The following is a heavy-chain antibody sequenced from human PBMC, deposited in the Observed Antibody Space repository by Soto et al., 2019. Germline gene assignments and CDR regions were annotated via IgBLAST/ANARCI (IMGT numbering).Heavy chain of an antibody. Sequence: ASVKVSCKASGYIFSNYGISWMRQVPGQGLEWMGWVSAYNGKSNYTQKFQGRVTMTTDTATNTAYMELRSLRSDDTAVYYCARAKIVGATTLFDYWGQGTLVTVSS. J-gene: IGHJ4*02. V-gene: IGHV1-18*01. CDR2: VSAYNGKS. D-gene: IGHD1-26*01. CDR1: GYIFSNYG. CDR3: ARAKIVGATTLFDY.